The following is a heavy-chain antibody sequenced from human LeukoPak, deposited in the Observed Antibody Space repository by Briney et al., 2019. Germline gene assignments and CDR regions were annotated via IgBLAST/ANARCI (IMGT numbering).Heavy chain of an antibody. CDR1: GGSFSSYY. CDR3: ARDDSSGYYLDY. J-gene: IGHJ4*02. D-gene: IGHD3-22*01. V-gene: IGHV4-59*01. CDR2: IYYTGST. Sequence: SETLSLTCAVYGGSFSSYYWSWIRQPPGKGLEWIAYIYYTGSTSYNPSLKSRVTISVDTSKNQFSLKLSSVTAADTAVYYCARDDSSGYYLDYWGQGTLVTVSS.